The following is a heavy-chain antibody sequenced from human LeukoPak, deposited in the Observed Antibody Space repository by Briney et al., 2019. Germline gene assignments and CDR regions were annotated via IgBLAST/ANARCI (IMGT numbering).Heavy chain of an antibody. CDR1: GFKLDRYA. Sequence: GGSLRLSCVASGFKLDRYAMTWVRQAPGKGREWCSAISYSGNTPYYGDSVRGRFTISRDNSKNTVYLQMNSLRDEDTALYYCAKDSSVLPNALDLWGQGTMVTVSS. J-gene: IGHJ3*01. V-gene: IGHV3-23*01. CDR2: ISYSGNTP. CDR3: AKDSSVLPNALDL. D-gene: IGHD4/OR15-4a*01.